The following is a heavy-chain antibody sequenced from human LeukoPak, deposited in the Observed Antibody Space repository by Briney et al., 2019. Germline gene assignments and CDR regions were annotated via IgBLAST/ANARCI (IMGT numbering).Heavy chain of an antibody. CDR2: INPNRGGT. J-gene: IGHJ4*02. CDR3: ARTSWQYCSITTCFPTDC. V-gene: IGHV1-2*02. CDR1: GYTFTDYY. Sequence: GASVKVSCKASGYTFTDYYIHWVRQAPGQGLQWMGWINPNRGGTSYAQKFQGRVTMTTDTSISTAYMELSSLSSDDSAVYYCARTSWQYCSITTCFPTDCWGQGTLVTVSS. D-gene: IGHD2-2*01.